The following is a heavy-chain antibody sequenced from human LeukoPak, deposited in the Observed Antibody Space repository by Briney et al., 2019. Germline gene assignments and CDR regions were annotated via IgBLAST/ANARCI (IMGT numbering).Heavy chain of an antibody. CDR1: GGALNSYY. D-gene: IGHD6-19*01. J-gene: IGHJ2*01. Sequence: SETLSLTCTVSGGALNSYYWSWIRQPPGKGLEWSGYIYYSGSTNYNPSLKSRVTISVDTSKNQFSLKLSSVTAADTAVYYCARDHKPRAVAGTGYFDLWGRGTLVTVSS. V-gene: IGHV4-59*01. CDR3: ARDHKPRAVAGTGYFDL. CDR2: IYYSGST.